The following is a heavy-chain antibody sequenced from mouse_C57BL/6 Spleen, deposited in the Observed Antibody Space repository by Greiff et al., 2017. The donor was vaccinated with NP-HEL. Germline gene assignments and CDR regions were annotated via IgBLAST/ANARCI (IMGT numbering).Heavy chain of an antibody. CDR2: IDPETGGT. V-gene: IGHV1-15*01. Sequence: QVQLQQSGAELVRPGASVTLSCKASGYTFTDYEMHWVKQTPVHGLEWIGAIDPETGGTAYNQKFKGKAILTAAKSSSTAYMELRSLTSEDSAVYYCTRFDGSSYGNAMDYWGQGTSVTVSS. D-gene: IGHD1-1*01. CDR3: TRFDGSSYGNAMDY. CDR1: GYTFTDYE. J-gene: IGHJ4*01.